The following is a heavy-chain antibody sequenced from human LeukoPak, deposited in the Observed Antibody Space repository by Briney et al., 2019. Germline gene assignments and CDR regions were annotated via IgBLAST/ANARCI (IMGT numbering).Heavy chain of an antibody. CDR3: ARGGDGSNSLINY. CDR1: GFSFNKYW. Sequence: LTGGSLRLSCEASGFSFNKYWMHWVRQVPGKGPVWVSRINPDGSTTNYADSVKGRFSISRNNAKSIMYLQMNSLSVEDTAVYYCARGGDGSNSLINYWGQGTLVTVSS. V-gene: IGHV3-74*01. D-gene: IGHD5-24*01. J-gene: IGHJ4*02. CDR2: INPDGSTT.